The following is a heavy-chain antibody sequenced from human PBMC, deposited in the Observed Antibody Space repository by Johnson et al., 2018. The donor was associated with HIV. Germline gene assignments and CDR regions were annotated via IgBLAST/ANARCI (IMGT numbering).Heavy chain of an antibody. CDR2: ISYDGSNK. J-gene: IGHJ3*02. Sequence: QVQVVESGGGVVQPRRSLRLSCAASEFTFSRYAIDWVRQAPDKGLEWVAIISYDGSNKYYADSVKGRFTISRDNSKNTLYLQMNSLRAEDTAVYYCARAGGGYPRGGHAFDIWGQGTMVTVSS. D-gene: IGHD3-16*02. CDR1: EFTFSRYA. CDR3: ARAGGGYPRGGHAFDI. V-gene: IGHV3-30-3*01.